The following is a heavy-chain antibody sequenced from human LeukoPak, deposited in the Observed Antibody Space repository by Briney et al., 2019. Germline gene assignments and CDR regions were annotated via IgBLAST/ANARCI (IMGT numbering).Heavy chain of an antibody. CDR3: ARPSSDYGGSASDH. D-gene: IGHD4-23*01. CDR2: ISSATSYI. J-gene: IGHJ4*02. CDR1: GFSFSTYT. Sequence: GGSLRLSCAASGFSFSTYTMNWVRQAPGKGLEWVSSISSATSYIYYADSVKGRFTISRDNARNSLYLQMESLRAEDTAVYYCARPSSDYGGSASDHWGQGTLVTVSS. V-gene: IGHV3-21*01.